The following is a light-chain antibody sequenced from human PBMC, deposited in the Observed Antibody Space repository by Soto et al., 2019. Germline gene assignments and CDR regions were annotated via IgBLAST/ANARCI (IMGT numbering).Light chain of an antibody. CDR3: QQYNKCPLPIS. CDR2: CAS. V-gene: IGKV3-15*01. CDR1: QSVSST. J-gene: IGKJ2*03. Sequence: NLSVNPCVKATLSRRLIQSVSSTLAWYHQRPGQSRRLVIYCASTRATEVTYRFSGSGSRTEFTLTISSLEYVDFSVYYCQQYNKCPLPISF.